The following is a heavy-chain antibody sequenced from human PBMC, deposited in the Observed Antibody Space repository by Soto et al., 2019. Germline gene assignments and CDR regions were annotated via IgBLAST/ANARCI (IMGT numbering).Heavy chain of an antibody. V-gene: IGHV3-21*01. Sequence: GGSLRLSCAASGFTFSNSSMYWVRQAPGKGMEWVSSISSSSSYIYYADSVKGRFTISRDNAKNSLYLQMNSLRAEDMAVYYCARDRYYDDVWGSYVPFGYWGQGTLVTVSS. CDR2: ISSSSSYI. D-gene: IGHD3-16*01. J-gene: IGHJ4*02. CDR1: GFTFSNSS. CDR3: ARDRYYDDVWGSYVPFGY.